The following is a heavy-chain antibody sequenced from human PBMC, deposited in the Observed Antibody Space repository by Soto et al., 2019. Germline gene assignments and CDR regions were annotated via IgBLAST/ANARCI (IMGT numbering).Heavy chain of an antibody. J-gene: IGHJ4*02. CDR3: AKDVPGYIFATLDY. D-gene: IGHD5-18*01. Sequence: QVHLVESGGGVVQPGRSLRLSCAASGFTFSNFGMHWVRQAPGKGLEWVAVIMYDGSNKYYADSVKGRFTISRVNSKNTVYLEMNSLRPEDTAIYYCAKDVPGYIFATLDYWGLGTLVTVSS. CDR2: IMYDGSNK. CDR1: GFTFSNFG. V-gene: IGHV3-33*06.